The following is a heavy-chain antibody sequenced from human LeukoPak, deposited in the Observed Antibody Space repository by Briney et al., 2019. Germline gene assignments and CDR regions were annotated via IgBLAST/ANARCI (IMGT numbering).Heavy chain of an antibody. V-gene: IGHV3-48*04. CDR3: AKDITGGGYPPHFDY. CDR1: GFTFRGYS. J-gene: IGHJ4*02. D-gene: IGHD1-14*01. CDR2: ISSSSSTI. Sequence: GGSLRLSCAASGFTFRGYSMNWVRQAPGKGLEWVSYISSSSSTIHYADSVKGRFTISRDNAKNSLYLQMNSLRAEDTALYYCAKDITGGGYPPHFDYWGQGTLVTVSS.